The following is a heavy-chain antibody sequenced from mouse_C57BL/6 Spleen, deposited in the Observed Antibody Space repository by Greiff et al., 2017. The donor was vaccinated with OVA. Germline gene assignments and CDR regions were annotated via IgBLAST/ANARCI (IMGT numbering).Heavy chain of an antibody. CDR1: GFTFSSYT. V-gene: IGHV5-9*01. J-gene: IGHJ2*01. CDR3: ARHGYYGSSGYFDY. Sequence: EVMLVESRGGLVKPGGSLKLSCAASGFTFSSYTMSWVRQTPEKRLEWVATISGGGGNTYYPDSVKGRFTISRDNAKNTLYLQMSSLRSEDTALYYCARHGYYGSSGYFDYWGQGTTLTVSS. D-gene: IGHD1-1*01. CDR2: ISGGGGNT.